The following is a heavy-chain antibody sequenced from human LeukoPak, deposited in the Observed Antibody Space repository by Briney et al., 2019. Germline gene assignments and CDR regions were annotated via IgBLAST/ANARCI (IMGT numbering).Heavy chain of an antibody. V-gene: IGHV4-34*01. CDR3: ARGVDKSATFYYYYYIDV. D-gene: IGHD1-1*01. CDR2: ISHSGST. CDR1: GGSFSGYY. J-gene: IGHJ6*03. Sequence: SETLSLTCAVYGGSFSGYYWSWIRQPPGKGLEWIGEISHSGSTDYNPSLKSRVSISVDTSKNQFSLRLSSVTAADTAVYYCARGVDKSATFYYYYYIDVWGKGTTVTVSS.